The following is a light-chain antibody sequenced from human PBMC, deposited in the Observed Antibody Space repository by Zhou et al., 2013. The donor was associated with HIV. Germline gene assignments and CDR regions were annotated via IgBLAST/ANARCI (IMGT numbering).Light chain of an antibody. CDR2: GAS. V-gene: IGKV3-20*01. Sequence: EIIMTQSPATLSVSPGERATLSCRASQSITRSFLAWYQQKPSQAPRLLIYGASSRATGIPDRFSGSGSGTDFTLTITRLEPEDFAVYFCQQYGTSPWTFGQGTKVEIK. CDR1: QSITRSF. CDR3: QQYGTSPWT. J-gene: IGKJ1*01.